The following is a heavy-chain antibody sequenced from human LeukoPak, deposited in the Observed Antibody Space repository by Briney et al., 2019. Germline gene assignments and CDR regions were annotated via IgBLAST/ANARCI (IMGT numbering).Heavy chain of an antibody. Sequence: ASVTVSFKASGGTFSSYAISWVRQAPGQGLEWMGRIIPILGIANYAQKFQGRVTITADKSTSTAYMELSSLRSEDTAVYYCARSSSWSYFDYWGQGTLVTVSS. CDR3: ARSSSWSYFDY. CDR1: GGTFSSYA. CDR2: IIPILGIA. J-gene: IGHJ4*02. D-gene: IGHD6-13*01. V-gene: IGHV1-69*04.